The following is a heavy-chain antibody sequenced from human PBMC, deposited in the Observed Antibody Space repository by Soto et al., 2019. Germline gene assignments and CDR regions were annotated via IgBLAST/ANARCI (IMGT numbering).Heavy chain of an antibody. D-gene: IGHD5-18*01. CDR2: IYYSGST. CDR1: GGSISSGGYY. Sequence: SETLSLTCTVSGGSISSGGYYWSWIRQHPGKGLEWIGYIYYSGSTYYNPSLKSRVTISVDTSKNQFSLKLSSVTAADTAVYYCARDIRYSYGNKPRLRITDWGQGTLVTVSS. CDR3: ARDIRYSYGNKPRLRITD. V-gene: IGHV4-31*03. J-gene: IGHJ4*02.